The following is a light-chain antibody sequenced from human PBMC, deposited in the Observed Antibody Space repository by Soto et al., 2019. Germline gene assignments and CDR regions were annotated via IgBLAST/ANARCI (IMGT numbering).Light chain of an antibody. Sequence: EIVLTQSPATLSLSPGERATLSCRASQSVSSHLAWYQQKPGQAPGLLIYDSSNRATGIPVRFSGSGSGTDFTLIISSLEPEDVAVYYCQQRNSWPETFGQGTKLEIK. CDR3: QQRNSWPET. V-gene: IGKV3-11*01. CDR2: DSS. J-gene: IGKJ2*01. CDR1: QSVSSH.